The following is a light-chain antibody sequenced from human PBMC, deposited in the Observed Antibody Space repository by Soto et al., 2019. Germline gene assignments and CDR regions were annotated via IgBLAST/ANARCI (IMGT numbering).Light chain of an antibody. V-gene: IGKV3-11*01. Sequence: EIVLTQSPATLSLSPGERATLSCRASQSVSSYLAWYQQKPGQAPRLLIYDASNRATGIPARFSGSGSGTDFTLTISSLEPEDFAVYYCQQRSNWPPGFGQGHDWRLN. CDR1: QSVSSY. CDR3: QQRSNWPPG. J-gene: IGKJ5*01. CDR2: DAS.